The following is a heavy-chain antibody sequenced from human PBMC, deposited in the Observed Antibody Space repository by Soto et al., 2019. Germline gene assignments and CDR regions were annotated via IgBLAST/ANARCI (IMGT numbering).Heavy chain of an antibody. CDR3: ARHGEMASTTFDY. V-gene: IGHV5-10-1*03. J-gene: IGHJ4*02. CDR2: IDPTDSYA. CDR1: GDRFSTYW. Sequence: EVQLVQSGAEAKKPGESLTISCKASGDRFSTYWITWVRQMPEKGLQWMGRIDPTDSYANYGPSFQGHVTISFDKSISTAYLHWSSLKASDTAMYYCARHGEMASTTFDYWGQGTLVTVSS. D-gene: IGHD3-10*01.